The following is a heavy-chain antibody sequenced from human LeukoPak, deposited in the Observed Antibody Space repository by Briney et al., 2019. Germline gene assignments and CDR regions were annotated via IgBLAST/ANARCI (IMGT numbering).Heavy chain of an antibody. Sequence: SETLSLTCAVYGGSFSGYYWSWLRQPPGKGLEWIGEINHSGSTNYNPSLKSRVTISVDTSNNQFSLKLSSVTAADTAVYYCERGFLRSGYFDYWGQGNLVTVSS. V-gene: IGHV4-34*01. J-gene: IGHJ4*02. CDR3: ERGFLRSGYFDY. CDR2: INHSGST. D-gene: IGHD3-3*01. CDR1: GGSFSGYY.